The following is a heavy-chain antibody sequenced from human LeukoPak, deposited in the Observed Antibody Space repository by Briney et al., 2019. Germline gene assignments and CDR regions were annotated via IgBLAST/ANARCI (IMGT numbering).Heavy chain of an antibody. Sequence: GGSLRLSCAASGFTFSTYSMNWVRQAPGKGLEWVSSIISSSSYIYYADSVKGRFTISRDNAKNSLYLQMNSLRAEDTAVYYCARDPQYCSGDSCYSFDYWGQGTLVTVSS. CDR1: GFTFSTYS. CDR2: IISSSSYI. CDR3: ARDPQYCSGDSCYSFDY. D-gene: IGHD2-15*01. V-gene: IGHV3-21*01. J-gene: IGHJ4*02.